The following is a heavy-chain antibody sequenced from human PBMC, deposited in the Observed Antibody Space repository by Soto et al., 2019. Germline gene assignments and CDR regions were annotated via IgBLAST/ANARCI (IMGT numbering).Heavy chain of an antibody. CDR3: ASYLRGYSYYYFDY. V-gene: IGHV4-31*03. J-gene: IGHJ4*02. D-gene: IGHD3-22*01. Sequence: SETLSLTCTVSGGGINYGGYYWSWVRQHPGKGLEWLGYIHYSGNPYYNPSLKTRLTISVDLSKNQFSLRLTSVTAADTAVYYCASYLRGYSYYYFDYCGQGSLVTVSS. CDR2: IHYSGNP. CDR1: GGGINYGGYY.